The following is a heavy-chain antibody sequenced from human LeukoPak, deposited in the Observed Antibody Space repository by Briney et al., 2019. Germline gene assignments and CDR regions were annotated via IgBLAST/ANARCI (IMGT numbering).Heavy chain of an antibody. D-gene: IGHD2/OR15-2a*01. CDR2: ISGSDGST. CDR1: GYTFSSSA. J-gene: IGHJ4*02. V-gene: IGHV3-23*01. CDR3: AKDSAKKYDDY. Sequence: GGSLRLSCAASGYTFSSSAMSWVRLAPGKGLEWVSGISGSDGSTYYADSVKGRFTISRDNSKNTLFLQMNSLRAEDTAVYYCAKDSAKKYDDYWGQGTLVTVSS.